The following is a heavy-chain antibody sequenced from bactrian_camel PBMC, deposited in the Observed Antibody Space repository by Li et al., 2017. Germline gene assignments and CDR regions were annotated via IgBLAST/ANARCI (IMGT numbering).Heavy chain of an antibody. V-gene: IGHV3-2*01. CDR2: MSPAGST. CDR3: AASGFCHYRDYRVPAN. CDR1: GYTYSGHC. J-gene: IGHJ4*01. D-gene: IGHD4*01. Sequence: HVQLVESGGGSVQAGGSLRLSCAFSGYTYSGHCMGWFRQAPGKGLEWVSSMSPAGSTYYADSVKGRFAMSSDNAKNTLYLQMDSLKPEDTAVYYCAASGFCHYRDYRVPANRGQGTQVTVS.